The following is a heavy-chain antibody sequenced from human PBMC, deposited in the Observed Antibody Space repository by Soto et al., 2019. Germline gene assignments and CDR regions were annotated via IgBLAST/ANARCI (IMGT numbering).Heavy chain of an antibody. CDR2: FHHGGGT. D-gene: IGHD6-13*01. CDR1: GVSISSYY. J-gene: IGHJ4*02. Sequence: SLTCTVSGVSISSYYWSWIRQPPGKGLEWIGSFHHGGGTYYNPSLKSRVTISVDTSKNQLSLKLTSVAAADAAVYYCARVLSLGSTWYFDYWGQGTQVTVSS. CDR3: ARVLSLGSTWYFDY. V-gene: IGHV4-59*12.